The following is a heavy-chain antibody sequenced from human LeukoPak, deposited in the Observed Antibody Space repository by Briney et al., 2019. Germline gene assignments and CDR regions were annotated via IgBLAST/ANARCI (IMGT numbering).Heavy chain of an antibody. D-gene: IGHD3-16*01. CDR3: ARIRLGESPADF. CDR1: GFRFTNYW. V-gene: IGHV5-51*01. Sequence: RGESLQISCKGSGFRFTNYWVAWVRQMPGKGLEWMGIIYPHDSDTRYSPSFQGQVTISADKSINTAYLQWSSLRVSDSSMYFCARIRLGESPADFWGQGTPVTVSS. J-gene: IGHJ4*02. CDR2: IYPHDSDT.